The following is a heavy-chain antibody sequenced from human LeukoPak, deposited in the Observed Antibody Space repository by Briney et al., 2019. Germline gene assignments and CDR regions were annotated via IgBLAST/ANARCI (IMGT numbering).Heavy chain of an antibody. V-gene: IGHV1-2*02. CDR1: GYTFTGYY. CDR3: ARDRGYCSGGSCLSPYYYYYYMDV. Sequence: ASVTVSCKASGYTFTGYYMHWVRQAPGQGLEWMGWINPNSGGTNYAQKFQGRVTMTRDTSISTAYMELSRLRSDDTAVYYCARDRGYCSGGSCLSPYYYYYYMDVWGKGTTVTVSS. D-gene: IGHD2-15*01. J-gene: IGHJ6*03. CDR2: INPNSGGT.